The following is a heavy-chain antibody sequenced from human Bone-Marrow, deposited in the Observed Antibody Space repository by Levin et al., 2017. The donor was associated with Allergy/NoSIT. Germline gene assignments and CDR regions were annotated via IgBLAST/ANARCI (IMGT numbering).Heavy chain of an antibody. D-gene: IGHD3-3*01. CDR1: GFTFRSYS. V-gene: IGHV3-7*01. Sequence: GESLKISCVVSGFTFRSYSMSWVRQAPGKGLEWVANIKQDGSEKHYVDSVMGRFTISRDNSKNSLYLQMDGLRAEDTAVYYCASDYWSGYYRSYWGQGTLVAVSS. CDR3: ASDYWSGYYRSY. CDR2: IKQDGSEK. J-gene: IGHJ4*02.